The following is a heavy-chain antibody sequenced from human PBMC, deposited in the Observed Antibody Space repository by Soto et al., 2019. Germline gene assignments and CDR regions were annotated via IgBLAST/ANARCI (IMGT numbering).Heavy chain of an antibody. Sequence: ASVKVSCKASGGTFSSYAISWVRQAPGQGLEWMGGIIPIFGTANYAQKFQGRVTITADESTSTAYMELGSLRSEDTAVYYCARGEKVRGVIPKALDYYYYYGMDVWGQGTTVTVSS. J-gene: IGHJ6*02. V-gene: IGHV1-69*13. CDR1: GGTFSSYA. CDR3: ARGEKVRGVIPKALDYYYYYGMDV. D-gene: IGHD3-10*01. CDR2: IIPIFGTA.